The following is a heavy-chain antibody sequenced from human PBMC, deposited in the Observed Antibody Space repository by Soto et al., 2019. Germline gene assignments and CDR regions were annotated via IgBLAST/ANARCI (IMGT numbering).Heavy chain of an antibody. CDR1: GFTFGDYT. CDR2: INWDGSST. V-gene: IGHV3-43*01. Sequence: SVGSLRLSCAASGFTFGDYTMHWVRQGPGKGLEWVSLINWDGSSTFYSDSVKGRFTISRDNSKNSLYLQMNSLGTEDTALYYCAKDTLGYFDYWGQGTMVTVSS. CDR3: AKDTLGYFDY. J-gene: IGHJ4*02. D-gene: IGHD7-27*01.